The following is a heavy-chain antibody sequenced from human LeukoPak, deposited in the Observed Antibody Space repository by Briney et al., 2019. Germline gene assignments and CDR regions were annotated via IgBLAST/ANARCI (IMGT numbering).Heavy chain of an antibody. J-gene: IGHJ3*02. Sequence: SETLSLTCTVSGGSISSYYWSWLRQPAGKGLEWIGRIYTSGSTNYNPSLKSRVTMSVDTSKNQFSLKLSSVTAPDTAVYYCARGENYYDSSGFYYVNALDIWGRGTMVTVS. CDR2: IYTSGST. CDR3: ARGENYYDSSGFYYVNALDI. D-gene: IGHD3-22*01. V-gene: IGHV4-4*07. CDR1: GGSISSYY.